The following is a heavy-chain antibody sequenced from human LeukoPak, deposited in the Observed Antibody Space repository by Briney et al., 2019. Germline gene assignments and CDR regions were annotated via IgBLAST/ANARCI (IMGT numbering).Heavy chain of an antibody. Sequence: TLSLTCTVSGGSISTYYWNWIRQPPGKGLEGIGYIYYSGTTIYNPSLKSRVTISVDTSKNQFSLKLSSVTAADTAVYYCARNGRVGGSLGASDIWGQGTMVTVSS. CDR1: GGSISTYY. CDR2: IYYSGTT. V-gene: IGHV4-59*01. J-gene: IGHJ3*02. D-gene: IGHD1-26*01. CDR3: ARNGRVGGSLGASDI.